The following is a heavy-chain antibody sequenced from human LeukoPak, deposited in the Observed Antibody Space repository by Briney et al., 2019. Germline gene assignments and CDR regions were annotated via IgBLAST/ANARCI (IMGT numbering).Heavy chain of an antibody. CDR1: GFTVSSNY. CDR2: ISGSGGST. CDR3: AKDLRTIFGTPDY. D-gene: IGHD3-9*01. V-gene: IGHV3-23*01. Sequence: NPGGSLRISCAPSGFTVSSNYLTWVRQAPGKGLEWVSAISGSGGSTYYADSVKGRFTISRDNSKNTLYLQMNSLRAEDTAVYYCAKDLRTIFGTPDYWGQGTLVTVSS. J-gene: IGHJ4*02.